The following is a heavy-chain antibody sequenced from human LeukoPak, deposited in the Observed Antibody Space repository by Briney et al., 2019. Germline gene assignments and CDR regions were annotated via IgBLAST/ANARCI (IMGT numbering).Heavy chain of an antibody. D-gene: IGHD3-22*01. CDR3: ARGYYDRSGSSNPFDS. CDR2: VHYTGKT. J-gene: IGHJ4*02. Sequence: PSETLSLTCTVSGGTITTDYWSWIRQPPGKRLEWVGYVHYTGKTNYNPSLNNRATISVDMSKNQFSLTLTSVTVADTAMYYCARGYYDRSGSSNPFDSWGQGTLVTVSA. V-gene: IGHV4-59*01. CDR1: GGTITTDY.